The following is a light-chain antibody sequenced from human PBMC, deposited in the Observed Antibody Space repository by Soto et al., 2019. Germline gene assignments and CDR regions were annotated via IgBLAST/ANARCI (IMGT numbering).Light chain of an antibody. V-gene: IGLV2-14*01. CDR1: SSDVGGYNY. CDR2: EVS. Sequence: QSALTQPASVSGSPGQSITISCTGTSSDVGGYNYVSWYQQHPGKAPKLMIYEVSNRPSGVHDRFSGSKSDTSATLAITGLQDEDEADYYSQSYDSSLSGAFGGGTK. CDR3: QSYDSSLSGA. J-gene: IGLJ2*01.